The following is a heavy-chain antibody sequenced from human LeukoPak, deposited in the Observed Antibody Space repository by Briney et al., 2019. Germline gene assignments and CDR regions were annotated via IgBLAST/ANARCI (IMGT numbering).Heavy chain of an antibody. D-gene: IGHD3-10*01. Sequence: RGSLRLSCAATGGTFSSYAMSWVRQAPGKGQEWASAISGSGDSTYYADSVKGRFNISRDNSKNTLHLQMNSLRAEDTAVYYCAKDHSYGSGSLPLPAYWGQGPLVTVSS. CDR2: ISGSGDST. J-gene: IGHJ4*02. V-gene: IGHV3-23*01. CDR1: GGTFSSYA. CDR3: AKDHSYGSGSLPLPAY.